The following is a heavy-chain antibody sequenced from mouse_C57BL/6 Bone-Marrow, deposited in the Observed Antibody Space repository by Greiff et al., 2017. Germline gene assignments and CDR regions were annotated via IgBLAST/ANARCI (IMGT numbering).Heavy chain of an antibody. J-gene: IGHJ4*01. CDR2: SRNKANDYTT. Sequence: EVQGVESGGGLVQSGRSLRLSCATSGFTFSDFYMEWVRQAPGKGLEWIAASRNKANDYTTEYSASVKGRFIVSRDTSQSILYLQMNALRAEDTAIYYCARAYYYYAMDYWGQGTSVTVSS. CDR3: ARAYYYYAMDY. CDR1: GFTFSDFY. D-gene: IGHD1-1*01. V-gene: IGHV7-1*01.